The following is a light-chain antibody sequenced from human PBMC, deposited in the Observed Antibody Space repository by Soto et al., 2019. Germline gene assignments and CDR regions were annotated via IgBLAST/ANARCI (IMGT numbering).Light chain of an antibody. J-gene: IGKJ2*01. V-gene: IGKV3-20*01. CDR1: QSLSTDY. Sequence: DIVLTQSPGTLSWSPGKRAPLSCWPSQSLSTDYLAWYQQKPGQPPRLLIYGASSRATGIPDRFSGSGSGTDFTLTISRLEPEDFAVYYCQQYGSSPSTFGQGTKLEIK. CDR3: QQYGSSPST. CDR2: GAS.